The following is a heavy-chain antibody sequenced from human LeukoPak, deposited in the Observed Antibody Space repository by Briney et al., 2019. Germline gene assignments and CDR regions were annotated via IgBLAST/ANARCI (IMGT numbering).Heavy chain of an antibody. D-gene: IGHD6-13*01. CDR2: IYYSGAT. J-gene: IGHJ4*02. CDR3: ARTLAAAGTPFDY. V-gene: IGHV4-59*01. CDR1: GGSISSYY. Sequence: SETLSVTCTVSGGSISSYYWTWIRQPPGNGLEWIGYIYYSGATNYNPTLKSRVTISVDTSRNQFSLKLSSVTAADTAVYYCARTLAAAGTPFDYWGQGTLVTVSS.